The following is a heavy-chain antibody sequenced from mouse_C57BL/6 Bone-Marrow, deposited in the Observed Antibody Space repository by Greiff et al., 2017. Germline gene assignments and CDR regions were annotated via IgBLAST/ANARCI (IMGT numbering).Heavy chain of an antibody. CDR3: AREDNLWGFAY. D-gene: IGHD1-1*01. Sequence: QVQLQQPGAELVMPGASVKLSCKASGYTFTSYWMHWVKQRPGQGLEWIGEIDPSDSYTNYNQKFKGKSTLTVDKSSSTAYMQLSRLTSEDSAVYYCAREDNLWGFAYWGQGTLVTVSA. CDR2: IDPSDSYT. J-gene: IGHJ3*01. V-gene: IGHV1-69*01. CDR1: GYTFTSYW.